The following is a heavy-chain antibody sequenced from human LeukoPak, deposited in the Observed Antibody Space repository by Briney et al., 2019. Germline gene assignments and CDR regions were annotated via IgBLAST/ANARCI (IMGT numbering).Heavy chain of an antibody. CDR3: ARRIWGADSQSHTFDI. D-gene: IGHD3-16*01. V-gene: IGHV3-11*01. Sequence: GGSLRLSCAASGFTFSDCYMGWIRQAPGKGLEWISYISRTIYYADSVKGRFTISRDNAKNSLYLQMNSLRAEDTAVYYCARRIWGADSQSHTFDIWGQGTMVTVSS. CDR2: ISRTI. J-gene: IGHJ3*02. CDR1: GFTFSDCY.